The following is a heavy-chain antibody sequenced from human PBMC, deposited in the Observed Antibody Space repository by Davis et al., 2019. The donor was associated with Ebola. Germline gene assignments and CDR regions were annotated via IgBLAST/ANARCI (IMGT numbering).Heavy chain of an antibody. J-gene: IGHJ4*02. D-gene: IGHD5-18*01. CDR1: GGTFSSYT. Sequence: AASVKVSCKASGGTFSSYTISWVRQAPGQGLEWMGRIIPILGIANYAQKFQGRVTITADKSTSTAYMELSSLRSEDTAVYYCAREGPYSSGWFDYWGQGTLVTVSS. CDR2: IIPILGIA. CDR3: AREGPYSSGWFDY. V-gene: IGHV1-69*04.